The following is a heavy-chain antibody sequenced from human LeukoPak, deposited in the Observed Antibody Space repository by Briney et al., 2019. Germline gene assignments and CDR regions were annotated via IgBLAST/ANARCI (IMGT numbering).Heavy chain of an antibody. CDR3: AKSFGYYFDY. V-gene: IGHV3-43D*03. CDR2: INWDGSGT. CDR1: GFTFDDYD. J-gene: IGHJ4*02. D-gene: IGHD3-10*01. Sequence: GGSLRLSCAASGFTFDDYDMHWVRHGPGKGLEWVSLINWDGSGTYYTDSVKGRFTISRDNSKNSLYLQMNSLRAEDMALYYCAKSFGYYFDYWGQGTLVTVSS.